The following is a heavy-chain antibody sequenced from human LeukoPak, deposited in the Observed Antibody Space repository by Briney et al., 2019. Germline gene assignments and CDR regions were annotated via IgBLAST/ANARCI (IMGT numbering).Heavy chain of an antibody. CDR2: ISSSSSTI. CDR1: GFTFSSYS. Sequence: GGSLRLSCAASGFTFSSYSMNWVRQAPGKGLEWVSSISSSSSTIYYADSVKGRFTISRDNAKNSLYLQMNSLRAEDTAVYYCATRHIVVVTAQAFDIWGQGTMVTVSS. D-gene: IGHD2-21*02. V-gene: IGHV3-48*04. J-gene: IGHJ3*02. CDR3: ATRHIVVVTAQAFDI.